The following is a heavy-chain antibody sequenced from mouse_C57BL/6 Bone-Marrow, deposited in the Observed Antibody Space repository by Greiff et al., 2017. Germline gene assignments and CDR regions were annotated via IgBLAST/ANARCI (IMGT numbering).Heavy chain of an antibody. CDR2: ISNLAYSI. D-gene: IGHD4-1*01. V-gene: IGHV5-15*04. J-gene: IGHJ1*03. CDR3: ARRGGTGNCDWYFDV. CDR1: GFTFSDYG. Sequence: EVQRVESGGGLVQPGGSLKLSCAASGFTFSDYGLAWVRQAPRKGPEWVAFISNLAYSIYYADPVTGRFTISRENAKNTLYLEMSSLRSEDTAMYYCARRGGTGNCDWYFDVWGTGTTVTVSS.